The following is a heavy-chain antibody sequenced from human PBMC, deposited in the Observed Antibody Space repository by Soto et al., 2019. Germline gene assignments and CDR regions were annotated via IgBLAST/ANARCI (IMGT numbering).Heavy chain of an antibody. CDR2: ISFSGGAT. Sequence: GGSLRLSCTASGFTFSSYAMTLFRQAPGKGPEWVSGISFSGGATYYADSVKGRFTISRDNSKTTLYLQMNSLRAEDTAVYYCAKGAMRSFYALDVWGQGTTVTVSS. J-gene: IGHJ6*02. V-gene: IGHV3-23*01. D-gene: IGHD2-2*01. CDR3: AKGAMRSFYALDV. CDR1: GFTFSSYA.